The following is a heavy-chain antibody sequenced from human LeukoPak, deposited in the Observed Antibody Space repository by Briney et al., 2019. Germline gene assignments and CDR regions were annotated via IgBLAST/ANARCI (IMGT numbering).Heavy chain of an antibody. V-gene: IGHV3-23*01. D-gene: IGHD1-26*01. CDR3: AKDRWVGATISHYFDY. Sequence: GGSLRLSCAASGFTFSSYAMNWVRQAPGKGLEWVSAISTRCGTTYYADAVKGRFTISRDDSKNTLYMQMNSMRVEDTAVYYCAKDRWVGATISHYFDYWGQGTLVTVSS. CDR2: ISTRCGTT. J-gene: IGHJ4*02. CDR1: GFTFSSYA.